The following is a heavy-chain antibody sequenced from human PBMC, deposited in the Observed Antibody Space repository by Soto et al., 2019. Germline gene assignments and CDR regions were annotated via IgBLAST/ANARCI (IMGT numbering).Heavy chain of an antibody. CDR2: IYYSGST. V-gene: IGHV4-31*03. CDR1: GGSISSGGYY. Sequence: QVQLQESGPGLVKPSQTLSLTCTVSGGSISSGGYYWSWIRQHPGKGLEGIGYIYYSGSTYYNPSLKSRVTMSVDTAKNQFSLKLSSVTAADTAVYYCARGGDIAAAGTWGPYYFDYWGQGTLVTVSS. D-gene: IGHD6-13*01. CDR3: ARGGDIAAAGTWGPYYFDY. J-gene: IGHJ4*02.